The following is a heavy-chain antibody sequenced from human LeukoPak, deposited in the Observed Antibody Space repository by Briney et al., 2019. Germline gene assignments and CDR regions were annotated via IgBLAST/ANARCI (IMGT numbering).Heavy chain of an antibody. CDR2: ISYSGGST. V-gene: IGHV3-23*01. Sequence: PGGSLRLSCAASGFTFSSYAMSWVRQAPGKGLDWVSAISYSGGSTYYVDSVKGRFTISRDNSKNTLYLQMNSLRAEDTAVYYCAKILGSSGYYPDYWGQGTLVTVSS. CDR1: GFTFSSYA. CDR3: AKILGSSGYYPDY. D-gene: IGHD3-22*01. J-gene: IGHJ4*02.